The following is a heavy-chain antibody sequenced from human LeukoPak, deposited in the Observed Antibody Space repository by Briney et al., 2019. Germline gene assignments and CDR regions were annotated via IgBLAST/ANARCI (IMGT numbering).Heavy chain of an antibody. CDR3: AKGGERSSSWMDY. J-gene: IGHJ4*02. CDR1: GFPFSNHA. Sequence: PGGSLRLSCAASGFPFSNHAMNWVRQAPGKGLEWVSGISGSSDSTYYADSVKGRFTISRDNAKNSLYLQMNSLRAEDTAVYYCAKGGERSSSWMDYWGQGTLVIVSS. V-gene: IGHV3-23*01. CDR2: ISGSSDST. D-gene: IGHD6-13*01.